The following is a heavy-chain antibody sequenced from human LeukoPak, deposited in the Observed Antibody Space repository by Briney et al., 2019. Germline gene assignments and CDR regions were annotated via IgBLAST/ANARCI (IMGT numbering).Heavy chain of an antibody. CDR1: GFIFRNYA. CDR2: ISDNGGGT. J-gene: IGHJ4*02. V-gene: IGHV3-23*01. D-gene: IGHD3-16*01. CDR3: ARDGFGTGSN. Sequence: GGSLRLSCVASGFIFRNYAMSWVRQAPGEGLEWVSGISDNGGGTYYADSLKGRFTISRDNAKNSLYLQMNTLRADDTAVYYCARDGFGTGSNWGQGTLVTVSS.